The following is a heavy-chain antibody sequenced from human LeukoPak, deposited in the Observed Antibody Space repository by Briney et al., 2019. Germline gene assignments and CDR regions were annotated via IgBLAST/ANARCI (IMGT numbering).Heavy chain of an antibody. Sequence: GGSLRLSCAASGFTVSSNRLSWVRQAPGMGLEWVSTIYSDGNTYYPDSVKGRFTISRDGSKNTLYLQLNSLRTEDTAIYYCAKGGKWDVTPFDYWGQGTLVTVSS. V-gene: IGHV3-53*01. D-gene: IGHD1-26*01. CDR2: IYSDGNT. CDR1: GFTVSSNR. CDR3: AKGGKWDVTPFDY. J-gene: IGHJ4*02.